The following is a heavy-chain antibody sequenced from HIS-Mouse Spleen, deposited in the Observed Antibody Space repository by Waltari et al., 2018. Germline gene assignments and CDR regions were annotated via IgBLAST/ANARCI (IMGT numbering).Heavy chain of an antibody. Sequence: QVQLQESGPGLVKPSQTLSLTCTVSGGSISSGGYYWSWIRQHPGKGLEWIGYIYYSGSTYYKPSLTSRVTRSIDTSKNQFSLKLSSVTAADTAVYYCARSPYYDFWSGYSDNWFDPWGQGTLVTVSS. D-gene: IGHD3-3*01. V-gene: IGHV4-31*03. J-gene: IGHJ5*02. CDR3: ARSPYYDFWSGYSDNWFDP. CDR2: IYYSGST. CDR1: GGSISSGGYY.